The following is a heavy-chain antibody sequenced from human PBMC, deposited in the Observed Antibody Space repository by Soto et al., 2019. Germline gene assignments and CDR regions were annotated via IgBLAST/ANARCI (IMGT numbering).Heavy chain of an antibody. CDR1: GFTFSSYG. J-gene: IGHJ4*01. V-gene: IGHV3-30*18. CDR3: AKEVGVITIDY. CDR2: ISYDGSNK. Sequence: GGSLRLSCAASGFTFSSYGMHWVRQAPGKGLEWVAVISYDGSNKYYADSVKGRFTISRDNSKNTLYLQMNSLRAEDKAVYYCAKEVGVITIDYWRQGAQATVSS. D-gene: IGHD3-22*01.